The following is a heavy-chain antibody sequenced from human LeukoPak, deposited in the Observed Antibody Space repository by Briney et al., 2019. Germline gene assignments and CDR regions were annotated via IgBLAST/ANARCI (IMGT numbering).Heavy chain of an antibody. D-gene: IGHD6-13*01. V-gene: IGHV3-11*06. CDR3: ARAAGTGPFDY. CDR2: ISSSSSYT. J-gene: IGHJ4*02. Sequence: GGSLRLSCAASGFTFSDYYMSWIRQAPGKGLEWVSYISSSSSYTNYADSVKGRFTISRDNAKNSLYLKMNSLTAEDAVVYFCARAAGTGPFDYWGQGTLVTVSS. CDR1: GFTFSDYY.